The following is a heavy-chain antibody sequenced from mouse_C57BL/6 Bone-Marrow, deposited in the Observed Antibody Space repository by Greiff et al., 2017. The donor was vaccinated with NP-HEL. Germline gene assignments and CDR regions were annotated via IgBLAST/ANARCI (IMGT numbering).Heavy chain of an antibody. D-gene: IGHD2-1*01. CDR3: ARDGNSLDD. V-gene: IGHV1-54*01. CDR1: GYAFTNYL. CDR2: INPGSGGT. Sequence: VQLQQSGAELVRPGTSVEVSCKASGYAFTNYLIEWVKQRPGQGLEWIGVINPGSGGTNYNEKFKGKATLTADKSSSTAYMQLSSLTSEDSAVYVCARDGNSLDDWGQGTTLTVSS. J-gene: IGHJ2*01.